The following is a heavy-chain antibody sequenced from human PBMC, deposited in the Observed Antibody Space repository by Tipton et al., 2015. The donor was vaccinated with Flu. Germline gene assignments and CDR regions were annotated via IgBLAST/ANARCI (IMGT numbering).Heavy chain of an antibody. CDR2: IRYDGSNK. J-gene: IGHJ4*02. V-gene: IGHV3-30*02. Sequence: SLRLSCAASGFTFSSYGMHWVRQAPGKGLEWVAFIRYDGSNKFYADSVKGRFTISRDNSKNTLYLQMNSLRAEDTAVYYCAIPFHPMARGRGNYWGQGTLVTVSS. D-gene: IGHD3-10*01. CDR3: AIPFHPMARGRGNY. CDR1: GFTFSSYG.